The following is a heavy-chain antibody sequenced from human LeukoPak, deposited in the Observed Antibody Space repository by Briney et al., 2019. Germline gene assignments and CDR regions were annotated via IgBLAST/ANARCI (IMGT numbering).Heavy chain of an antibody. J-gene: IGHJ2*01. CDR3: AREGYWSTNWYKFGSLLRYFDL. CDR2: INPNSGGT. V-gene: IGHV1-2*02. Sequence: ASVKVSCKASGYTFTGYYMHWVRQAPGQGLEWMGWINPNSGGTNYAQKFQGRVTMTRDTSISTAYMELNRLRSDDTAVYYCAREGYWSTNWYKFGSLLRYFDLWGRGTLVTVSS. CDR1: GYTFTGYY. D-gene: IGHD6-13*01.